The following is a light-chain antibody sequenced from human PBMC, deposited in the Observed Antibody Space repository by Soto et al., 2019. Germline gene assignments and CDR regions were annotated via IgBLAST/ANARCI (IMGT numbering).Light chain of an antibody. CDR2: SAS. V-gene: IGKV1-12*01. CDR1: QGISSR. Sequence: IEMTQSPSTVSASVGDRITITCRASQGISSRLAWYQQKPGKAPNLLIYSASILQSGVTNRFSGSGSGTYFTLTIPSLQPEDFATYYCQQAYILPPVFGGGTKVEI. J-gene: IGKJ4*01. CDR3: QQAYILPPV.